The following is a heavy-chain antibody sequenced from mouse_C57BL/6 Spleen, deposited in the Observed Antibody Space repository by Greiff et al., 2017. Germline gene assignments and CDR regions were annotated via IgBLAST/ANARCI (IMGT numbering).Heavy chain of an antibody. CDR3: ATRSDGPGGSMDY. V-gene: IGHV5-16*01. D-gene: IGHD2-3*01. CDR1: GFTFSDYY. J-gene: IGHJ4*01. CDR2: INYDGSST. Sequence: EVQRVESEGGLVQPGSSMKLSCTASGFTFSDYYMAWVRQVPEQGLEWVANINYDGSSTYYLDSLKSRFIISRDNAKNILYLQMSSLKSEDTATYYWATRSDGPGGSMDYWGQGTSVTVSS.